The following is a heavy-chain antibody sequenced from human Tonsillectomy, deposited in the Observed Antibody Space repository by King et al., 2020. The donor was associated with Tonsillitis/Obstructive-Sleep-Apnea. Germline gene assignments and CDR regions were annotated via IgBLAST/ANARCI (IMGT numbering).Heavy chain of an antibody. Sequence: VQLPQSGPGLVKPSQTLSLTCAISGDSVSSNSAAWNWIRQSPSRGLEWLGRTYYRSKWYNDYAVCVKSRITINPDTSKNTFSLQLNSVTPEDTAVYYCARANRYSSSWYEDYFDYWGQGTLVTVSS. CDR2: TYYRSKWYN. V-gene: IGHV6-1*01. D-gene: IGHD6-13*01. CDR1: GDSVSSNSAA. CDR3: ARANRYSSSWYEDYFDY. J-gene: IGHJ4*02.